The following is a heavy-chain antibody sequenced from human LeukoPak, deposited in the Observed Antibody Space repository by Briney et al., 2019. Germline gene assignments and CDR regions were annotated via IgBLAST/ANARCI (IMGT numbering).Heavy chain of an antibody. Sequence: GGSLRLSCAASGFTFSSSGMHWVRQAPGKGLEWVAFIRHDGSYKYYADSVKGRFTISRDNSGNTLNLQMDSLRAEDTAVHYCAKGGSSWYPDYWGQGTLVTVSS. J-gene: IGHJ4*02. CDR2: IRHDGSYK. D-gene: IGHD6-13*01. CDR3: AKGGSSWYPDY. V-gene: IGHV3-30*02. CDR1: GFTFSSSG.